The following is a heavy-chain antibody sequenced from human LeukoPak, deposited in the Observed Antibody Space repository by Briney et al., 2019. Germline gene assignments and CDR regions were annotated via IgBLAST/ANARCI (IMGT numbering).Heavy chain of an antibody. CDR2: INTDTGNP. Sequence: GASVKVSFKASGYTLPNDAIKWVRQAPGQGLEWMGWINTDTGNPTYAQGFTGRFVFSLDTSVSTAFLQIRSLKAEDTALYFCARGPSGDYWGQGALVTVSS. CDR3: ARGPSGDY. V-gene: IGHV7-4-1*02. CDR1: GYTLPNDA. D-gene: IGHD1-26*01. J-gene: IGHJ4*02.